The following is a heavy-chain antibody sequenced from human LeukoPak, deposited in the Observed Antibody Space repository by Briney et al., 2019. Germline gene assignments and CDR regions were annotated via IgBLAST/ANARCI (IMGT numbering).Heavy chain of an antibody. CDR2: IYYSGTT. V-gene: IGHV4-31*02. Sequence: SQTLSLTCTVSGXSISSGGYYWSWIRQHPGKGLEWIGYIYYSGTTSYNPSLKRRVTISVDTSKKLFSLKLTSVTAADTAVYYCASLIPSLRYLDYWGQGTLVTVSS. CDR1: GXSISSGGYY. CDR3: ASLIPSLRYLDY. J-gene: IGHJ4*02. D-gene: IGHD4-17*01.